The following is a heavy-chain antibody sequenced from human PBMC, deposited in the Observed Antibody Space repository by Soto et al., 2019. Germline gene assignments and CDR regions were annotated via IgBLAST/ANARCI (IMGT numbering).Heavy chain of an antibody. CDR3: ARRGPGTSLDY. CDR1: GFTFSSYA. J-gene: IGHJ4*02. CDR2: ISGSGDST. D-gene: IGHD6-13*01. V-gene: IGHV3-23*01. Sequence: EVQLLDSGGGLVQPGGSLRLSCAASGFTFSSYAMNWVRQAPGKGLEWVSVISGSGDSTYYADSVKGRFTISRDNSKNTLYLQRNSLRAEDTAGYNCARRGPGTSLDYWGQGTLVTVSS.